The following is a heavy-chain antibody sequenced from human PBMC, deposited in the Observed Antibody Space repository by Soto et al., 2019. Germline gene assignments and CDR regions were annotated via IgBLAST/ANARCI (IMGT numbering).Heavy chain of an antibody. CDR1: GGSVSNKTYY. CDR3: ARTTAVPNTLRSRYFFDY. J-gene: IGHJ4*02. V-gene: IGHV4-61*01. Sequence: SETLSLTCSVSGGSVSNKTYYWSWIRQPPGKRLEWIRYVYYSGTTNYNPSLKSRVTVSVDLSKNQFSLRLSSVTTADTALYYCARTTAVPNTLRSRYFFDYWGQGTLVTVSS. CDR2: VYYSGTT. D-gene: IGHD4-17*01.